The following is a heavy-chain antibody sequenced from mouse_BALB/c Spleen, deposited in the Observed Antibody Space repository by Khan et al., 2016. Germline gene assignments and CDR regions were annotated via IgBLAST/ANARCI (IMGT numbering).Heavy chain of an antibody. V-gene: IGHV1S135*01. Sequence: VQLKQSGPELVKPGASVKISCKASGYSFTDYNMYWVRQSHGKSLEYITYIDPYTGASYYNQKFNDKATLTVDKSSSTAFMHLNSLTSEDSAVYYCAIDYFGSNYVPLFAYWGQGTLVTVSA. CDR3: AIDYFGSNYVPLFAY. D-gene: IGHD1-1*01. CDR1: GYSFTDYN. CDR2: IDPYTGAS. J-gene: IGHJ3*01.